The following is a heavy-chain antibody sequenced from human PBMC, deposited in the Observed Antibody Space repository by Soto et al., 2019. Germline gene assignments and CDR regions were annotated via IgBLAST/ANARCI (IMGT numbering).Heavy chain of an antibody. CDR2: ISYDGTNA. CDR1: GFIFSTYA. Sequence: PGGSLRLSCAASGFIFSTYAIHWVRQAPGKGLEWVAIISYDGTNAYYADSVKGRFTISRDNSKNTLYLQMDSLSADDTAIYYCARDHCTTTTCSAEYIDSWGQGTLVTVSS. CDR3: ARDHCTTTTCSAEYIDS. D-gene: IGHD2-2*01. J-gene: IGHJ4*02. V-gene: IGHV3-30-3*01.